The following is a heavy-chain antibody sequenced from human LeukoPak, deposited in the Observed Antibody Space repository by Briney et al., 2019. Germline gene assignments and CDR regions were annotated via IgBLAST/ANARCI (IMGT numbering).Heavy chain of an antibody. J-gene: IGHJ4*02. D-gene: IGHD6-19*01. Sequence: ASVTVSCKASGYTFTDYYMRWVRQAPGQGLEWMGRINPYSGGTNYAQKFQGRVTMTRDTSISTAYMELSRLKSDDTAVYYCARDYSSGWYVYWGQGTLVTVSS. CDR1: GYTFTDYY. CDR3: ARDYSSGWYVY. CDR2: INPYSGGT. V-gene: IGHV1-2*06.